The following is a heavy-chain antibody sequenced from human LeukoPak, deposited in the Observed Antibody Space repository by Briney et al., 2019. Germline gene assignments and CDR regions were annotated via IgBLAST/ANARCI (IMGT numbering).Heavy chain of an antibody. D-gene: IGHD6-13*01. V-gene: IGHV4-4*07. J-gene: IGHJ4*02. CDR2: IYSTGIT. CDR3: ARQIVSAGTAGFDF. Sequence: SETLSLTCTDSGGSISSYYWSWIRQHAGKGLEWIGRIYSTGITNYNPSLKSRVTMTVDTSKNQFSLRLRSVTAADTAVYYGARQIVSAGTAGFDFWGQGALVTVSS. CDR1: GGSISSYY.